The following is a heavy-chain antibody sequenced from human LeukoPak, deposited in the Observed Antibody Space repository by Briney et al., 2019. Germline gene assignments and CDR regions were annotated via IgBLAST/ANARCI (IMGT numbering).Heavy chain of an antibody. D-gene: IGHD5-18*01. J-gene: IGHJ6*03. Sequence: GGSLRLSCAASGFTFSSYGMSWVSQAPGKGLEWDSAISGSGGSTYYADSVKGRFTISRDNSKNTLYLQMNSLRAEDTAVYYCAKHMRFWYSSHYYYMDVWGKGTTVTISS. CDR2: ISGSGGST. CDR3: AKHMRFWYSSHYYYMDV. CDR1: GFTFSSYG. V-gene: IGHV3-23*01.